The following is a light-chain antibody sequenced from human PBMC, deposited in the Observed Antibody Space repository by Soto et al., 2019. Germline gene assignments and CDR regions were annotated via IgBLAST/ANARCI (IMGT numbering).Light chain of an antibody. Sequence: QSVLTQPASVSGSPGQSITISCTGTSSDVGGYRYVSWYRQYPGKAPKIIIYEVTNRPSGVSNRFSGSKSGNTASLTISGLQAEDEADYYCSAYTSSTTVIFGTGTKLTVL. CDR2: EVT. CDR3: SAYTSSTTVI. V-gene: IGLV2-14*01. J-gene: IGLJ1*01. CDR1: SSDVGGYRY.